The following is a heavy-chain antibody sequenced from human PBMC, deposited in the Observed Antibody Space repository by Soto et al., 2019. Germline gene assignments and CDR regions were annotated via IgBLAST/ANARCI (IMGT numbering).Heavy chain of an antibody. CDR2: TYYRSKWYN. V-gene: IGHV6-1*01. Sequence: PSQTLSLTCAISGDSVSSNSAAWNWIRQSPSRGLEWLGRTYYRSKWYNDYAVSVKSRITINPDTSKNQFSLQLNSVTPEDTAVYYCARDPWSGLRFLEWLPLPYCYYGMDVWGQGTTVTVSS. CDR1: GDSVSSNSAA. D-gene: IGHD3-3*01. J-gene: IGHJ6*02. CDR3: ARDPWSGLRFLEWLPLPYCYYGMDV.